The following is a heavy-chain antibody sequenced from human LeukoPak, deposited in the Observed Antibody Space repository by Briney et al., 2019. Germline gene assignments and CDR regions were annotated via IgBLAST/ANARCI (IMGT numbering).Heavy chain of an antibody. V-gene: IGHV4-4*07. Sequence: SETLSLTCTVSGGSISSYYWSWIRQPAGKGLEWIGRIYISGSTNYNPSLKSRVTMSVDASKNQFSLKLSSVTAADTAVYYCARDRGTWNDDGFDYWGQGTLVTVSS. D-gene: IGHD1-1*01. CDR1: GGSISSYY. CDR2: IYISGST. J-gene: IGHJ4*02. CDR3: ARDRGTWNDDGFDY.